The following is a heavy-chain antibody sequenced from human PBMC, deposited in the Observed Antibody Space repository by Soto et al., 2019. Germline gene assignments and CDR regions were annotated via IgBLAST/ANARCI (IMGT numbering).Heavy chain of an antibody. CDR3: AKGLSRPVAGNDAFDF. D-gene: IGHD6-19*01. V-gene: IGHV3-23*01. Sequence: PGGSLRLSCAASGFTFSSYAMSWVRQAPGKGLEWVSAISGSGGSTYYADSVKGRFTISRDNSKNTLYLQMNSLRAEDTAVYYCAKGLSRPVAGNDAFDFWGQGTMVTVSS. CDR2: ISGSGGST. J-gene: IGHJ3*01. CDR1: GFTFSSYA.